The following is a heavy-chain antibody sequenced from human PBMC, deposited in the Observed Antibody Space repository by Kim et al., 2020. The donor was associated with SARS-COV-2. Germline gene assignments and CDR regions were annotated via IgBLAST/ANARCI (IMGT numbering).Heavy chain of an antibody. J-gene: IGHJ4*02. CDR3: ARADPGTMIGGVEWFDY. CDR2: IYHSGST. Sequence: SETLSLTCAVSGGSISSSNWWSWVRQPPGKGLEWIGEIYHSGSTNYNPSLKSRVTISVDKSKNQFSLKLSSVTAADTAVYYCARADPGTMIGGVEWFDYWGQGTLVTVSS. CDR1: GGSISSSNW. V-gene: IGHV4-4*02. D-gene: IGHD3-22*01.